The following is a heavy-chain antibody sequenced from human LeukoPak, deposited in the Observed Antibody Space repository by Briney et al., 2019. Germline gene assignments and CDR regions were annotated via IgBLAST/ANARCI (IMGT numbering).Heavy chain of an antibody. Sequence: GGSLRLSCAASGFTFSSFGMHWVRQAPGKGPEWVAFIRYDGSDKYYVDSVKGRFTISRDNSKKTLYLQLNSLRAEDTSIYYCAKDFSLGGSYFDHWGQGTLVTVSS. CDR3: AKDFSLGGSYFDH. D-gene: IGHD3-10*01. CDR1: GFTFSSFG. CDR2: IRYDGSDK. V-gene: IGHV3-30*02. J-gene: IGHJ4*02.